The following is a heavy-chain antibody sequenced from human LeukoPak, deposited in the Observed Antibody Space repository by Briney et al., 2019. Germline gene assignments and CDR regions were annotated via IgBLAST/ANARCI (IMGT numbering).Heavy chain of an antibody. V-gene: IGHV4-61*01. J-gene: IGHJ3*02. CDR2: IYYSGST. CDR1: GGSVSSGSYY. D-gene: IGHD2-2*01. Sequence: PSETLSLTCTVSGGSVSSGSYYWSWIRQPPGKGLEWIGYIYYSGSTYYNPSLKSRVTISVDTSKNQFSLKLSSVTAADTAVYYCARDDLYCSSTSCPVHAFDIWGQGTMVTVSS. CDR3: ARDDLYCSSTSCPVHAFDI.